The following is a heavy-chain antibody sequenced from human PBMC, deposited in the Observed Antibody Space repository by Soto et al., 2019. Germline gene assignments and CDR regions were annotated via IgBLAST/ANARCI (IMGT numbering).Heavy chain of an antibody. CDR2: IIPIFGTA. CDR3: AREGYYDFWSGYYSDYYYGMDV. Sequence: QVQLVQSGAEVKKPGSSVKVSCKASRGTFSSYAISWVRQAPGQGLEWMGGIIPIFGTANYAQKFQGRVTITADESTSTAYMELSSLRSEDTAVYYCAREGYYDFWSGYYSDYYYGMDVWGQGTTVTVSS. CDR1: RGTFSSYA. D-gene: IGHD3-3*01. J-gene: IGHJ6*02. V-gene: IGHV1-69*01.